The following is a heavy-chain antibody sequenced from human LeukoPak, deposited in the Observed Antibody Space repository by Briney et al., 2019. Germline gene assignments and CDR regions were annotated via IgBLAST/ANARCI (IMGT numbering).Heavy chain of an antibody. V-gene: IGHV3-23*01. CDR1: GFTFSAYA. CDR2: MSGRDGST. J-gene: IGHJ4*02. D-gene: IGHD5-12*01. CDR3: AKEAHIVATISPFDY. Sequence: GGSLRLSCAASGFTFSAYAMSWVRQAPGKGLEWVSAMSGRDGSTYYAGSVKGRFTISRDNYKNKLYLQMNSLRVEDTAVYYCAKEAHIVATISPFDYWGQGTQVTVSS.